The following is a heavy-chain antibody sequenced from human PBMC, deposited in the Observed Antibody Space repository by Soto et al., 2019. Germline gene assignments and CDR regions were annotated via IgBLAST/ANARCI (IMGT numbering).Heavy chain of an antibody. J-gene: IGHJ4*02. CDR3: ARGETPIDY. Sequence: SVKVSCKASGYTFTNFGISWVRQAPGQGLEWMGWISAYNGNTNSAQKFQDRVTMTTDTSTSTAYMEMRSLRSDDTAIYDCARGETPIDYWGQGTLVTVSS. CDR2: ISAYNGNT. V-gene: IGHV1-18*01. CDR1: GYTFTNFG. D-gene: IGHD1-26*01.